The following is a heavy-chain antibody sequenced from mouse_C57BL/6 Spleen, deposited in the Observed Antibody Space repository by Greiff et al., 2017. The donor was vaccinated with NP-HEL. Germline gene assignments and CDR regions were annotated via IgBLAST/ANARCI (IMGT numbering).Heavy chain of an antibody. J-gene: IGHJ4*01. D-gene: IGHD1-1*01. Sequence: EVQLVESGGGLVKPGGSLKLSCAASGFTFSDYGMHWVRQAPEKGLEWVAYISSGSSTIYYADTVKGRFTISRDNAKNTLFLQMTSLRSEDTAMYYCARKSFITTVYYYAMDYWGQGTSVTVSS. CDR2: ISSGSSTI. V-gene: IGHV5-17*01. CDR1: GFTFSDYG. CDR3: ARKSFITTVYYYAMDY.